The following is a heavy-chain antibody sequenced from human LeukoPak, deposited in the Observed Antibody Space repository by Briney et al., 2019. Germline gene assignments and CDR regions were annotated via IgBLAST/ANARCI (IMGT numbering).Heavy chain of an antibody. CDR3: TKEGLPSGSSWSAWFDP. J-gene: IGHJ5*02. V-gene: IGHV3-30*18. CDR2: IANDAKTT. Sequence: GGSLRLSCAASGFTSSIYGTHWVRQAPGKGLEWVAVIANDAKTTYYADSVKGRFTISRDNSKNTLYLQMNSLRPEDTAVYYCTKEGLPSGSSWSAWFDPWGQGTLVTVSS. CDR1: GFTSSIYG. D-gene: IGHD3-10*01.